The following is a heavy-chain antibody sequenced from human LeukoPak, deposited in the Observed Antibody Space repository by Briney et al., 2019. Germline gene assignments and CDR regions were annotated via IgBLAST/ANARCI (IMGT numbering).Heavy chain of an antibody. CDR1: GFTFSSYA. D-gene: IGHD1-14*01. Sequence: PGRSLGLSCAASGFTFSSYAMHWVRQAPGKGLEWVAVISYDGSNKYYADSVKGRFTISRDNSKNTLYLQMNSLRAEDTAVYYCANNPLIARAGGRAFDIWGQGTMVTVSS. CDR3: ANNPLIARAGGRAFDI. V-gene: IGHV3-30-3*01. CDR2: ISYDGSNK. J-gene: IGHJ3*02.